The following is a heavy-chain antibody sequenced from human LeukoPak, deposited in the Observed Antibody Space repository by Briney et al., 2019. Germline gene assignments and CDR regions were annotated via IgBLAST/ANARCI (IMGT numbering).Heavy chain of an antibody. CDR1: GFTFSNYA. J-gene: IGHJ4*02. CDR3: AKGDILTGYIFDY. D-gene: IGHD3-9*01. V-gene: IGHV3-23*01. Sequence: HPGGSLRLSCAASGFTFSNYAMSWVRQAPGKGLEWVSGISYSGGITDYADSVRGRFTISRDNSKSTLYLQMNSLRAEDTAVYYCAKGDILTGYIFDYWGQGTLVTVSS. CDR2: ISYSGGIT.